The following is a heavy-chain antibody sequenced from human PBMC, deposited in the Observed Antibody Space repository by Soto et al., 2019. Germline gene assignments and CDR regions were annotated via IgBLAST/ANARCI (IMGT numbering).Heavy chain of an antibody. CDR2: INHSGST. J-gene: IGHJ6*02. CDR1: GGSFSGHY. Sequence: SETLSLTCAVFGGSFSGHYWSWIRQPPGKGLEWIGEINHSGSTNYNPSLKSRVTISVDSFKKQFSLKLSSVTAADTAVYYCARVSGANYDFWSGYSGFAYYGMDVWGQGTTVTVSS. D-gene: IGHD3-3*01. CDR3: ARVSGANYDFWSGYSGFAYYGMDV. V-gene: IGHV4-34*01.